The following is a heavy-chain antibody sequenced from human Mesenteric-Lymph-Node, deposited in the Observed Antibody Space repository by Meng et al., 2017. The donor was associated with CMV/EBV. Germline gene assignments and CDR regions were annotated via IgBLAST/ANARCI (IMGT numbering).Heavy chain of an antibody. D-gene: IGHD3-3*02. Sequence: GGALRLSCAASGFTVSSNYRSWVRQAPGKGLEWVSVIYSGGSTYYADSVKGRFTISRDNSKNTLYLQMNSLRAEDTAVYYCARVSLSRVDYWGQGTLVTVSS. J-gene: IGHJ4*02. CDR1: GFTVSSNY. CDR2: IYSGGST. V-gene: IGHV3-53*01. CDR3: ARVSLSRVDY.